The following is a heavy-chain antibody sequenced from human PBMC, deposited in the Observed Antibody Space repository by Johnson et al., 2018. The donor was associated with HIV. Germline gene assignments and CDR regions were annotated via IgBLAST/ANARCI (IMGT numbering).Heavy chain of an antibody. CDR1: GFTFDDYG. CDR3: ARADGLVGDRAFDI. CDR2: IHWNGGST. D-gene: IGHD1-26*01. J-gene: IGHJ3*02. Sequence: VQLVESGGGVVRPGGSLRLSCAASGFTFDDYGMSWVRKAPGKGLGWVSGIHWNGGSTGYADSVKGRFTISRDNAKNSLYLQMNSLRAEDTALDYCARADGLVGDRAFDIWGQVTMVTVSP. V-gene: IGHV3-20*04.